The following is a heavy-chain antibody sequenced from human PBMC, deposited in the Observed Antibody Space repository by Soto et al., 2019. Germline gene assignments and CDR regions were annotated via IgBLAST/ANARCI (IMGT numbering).Heavy chain of an antibody. CDR1: GYTFTSHD. V-gene: IGHV1-8*01. J-gene: IGHJ4*02. D-gene: IGHD4-17*01. Sequence: QVQLVQSGAEVKKSGASVKVSCKASGYTFTSHDINWVRQATGQGLEWMGWMNPNSGNTGYAQKFQGRVTMTRNTSISTAYMELSSLRSEHTAVYYCARWDYGDYARFDYWGQGTLVTVSS. CDR3: ARWDYGDYARFDY. CDR2: MNPNSGNT.